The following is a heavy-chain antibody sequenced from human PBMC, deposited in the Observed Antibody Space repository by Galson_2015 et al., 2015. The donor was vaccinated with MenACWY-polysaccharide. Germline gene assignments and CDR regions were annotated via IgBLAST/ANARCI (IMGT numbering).Heavy chain of an antibody. CDR3: ARGIRRTVYWFDT. D-gene: IGHD4-11*01. Sequence: SVKVSCKASGYTFTTYAMNWVRQAPGQGPEWMGWMNPNSGNTGYAQKFQGRVTVTRNTSISTAYMELSGLRSEDTAVYYCARGIRRTVYWFDTWGQGTLVTVPS. V-gene: IGHV1-8*02. CDR1: GYTFTTYA. J-gene: IGHJ5*02. CDR2: MNPNSGNT.